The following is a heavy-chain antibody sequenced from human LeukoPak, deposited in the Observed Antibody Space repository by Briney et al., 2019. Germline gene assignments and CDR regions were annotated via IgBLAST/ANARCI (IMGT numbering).Heavy chain of an antibody. CDR3: VARGGWARFDY. CDR1: GFTFSTYS. D-gene: IGHD6-19*01. CDR2: ITDDSNTM. V-gene: IGHV3-48*04. J-gene: IGHJ4*02. Sequence: GGSLRLSCAAPGFTFSTYSMNWVRQAPGKGLEWISYITDDSNTMYYVDSVKGRFTISRDNTKNSLYLQMNSLRAEDTAVYYCVARGGWARFDYWGQGTLVTVSS.